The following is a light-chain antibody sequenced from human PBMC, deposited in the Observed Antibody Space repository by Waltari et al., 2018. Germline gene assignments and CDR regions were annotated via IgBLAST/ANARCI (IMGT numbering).Light chain of an antibody. CDR1: NLGDKY. CDR2: QDN. CDR3: QAWDSSTVV. Sequence: SYELTQPPSVSVSPGQTASITCSGDNLGDKYACWYQQKPGQSPVLVIYQDNKRPSGIPERFSGSQAGNTATLTIGGTQAMDEAVFYCQAWDSSTVVFGGGTKLTVL. J-gene: IGLJ2*01. V-gene: IGLV3-1*01.